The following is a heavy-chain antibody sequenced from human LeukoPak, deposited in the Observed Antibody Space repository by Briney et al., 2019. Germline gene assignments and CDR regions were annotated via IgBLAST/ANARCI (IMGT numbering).Heavy chain of an antibody. J-gene: IGHJ4*02. Sequence: GASVKVSCKASGYTFTSYDINWVRQATGQGLEWMGWMNPNSGNTGYAQKFQGRVTMTRNTSISTAYMELSSLRSEDTAVYYCARGLPRRRPCGGDCYLYYFDYWGQGTLVTVSS. CDR3: ARGLPRRRPCGGDCYLYYFDY. D-gene: IGHD2-21*02. CDR2: MNPNSGNT. CDR1: GYTFTSYD. V-gene: IGHV1-8*01.